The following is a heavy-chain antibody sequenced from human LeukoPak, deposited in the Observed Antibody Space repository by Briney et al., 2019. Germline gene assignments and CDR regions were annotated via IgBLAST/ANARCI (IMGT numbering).Heavy chain of an antibody. CDR2: IYTSGST. CDR1: GGSFSGYY. Sequence: PSETLSLTCAVYGGSFSGYYWSWIRQPPGKGLEWIGRIYTSGSTNYNPSLKSRVTMSVDTSKNQSSLKLSSVTAADTAVYYCAREEYYYGSGSYYWFDPWGQGTLVTVSS. J-gene: IGHJ5*02. V-gene: IGHV4-59*10. CDR3: AREEYYYGSGSYYWFDP. D-gene: IGHD3-10*01.